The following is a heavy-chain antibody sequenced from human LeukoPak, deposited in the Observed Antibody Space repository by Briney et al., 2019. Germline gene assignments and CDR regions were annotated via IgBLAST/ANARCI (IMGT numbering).Heavy chain of an antibody. V-gene: IGHV3-64D*06. CDR2: ISSNGGST. J-gene: IGHJ6*04. D-gene: IGHD5-12*01. CDR1: GFTFSSYA. Sequence: GGSLGLSCSASGFTFSSYAMHWVRQAPGKGLEYVSAISSNGGSTYYADSVKGRFTISRDNSKNTLYLQMSSLRAEDTAVYYCVKVDSGYVYYYYGMDVRGKGTTVTVSS. CDR3: VKVDSGYVYYYYGMDV.